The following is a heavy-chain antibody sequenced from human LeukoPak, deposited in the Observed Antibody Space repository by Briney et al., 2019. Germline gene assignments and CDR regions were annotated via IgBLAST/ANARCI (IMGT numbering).Heavy chain of an antibody. J-gene: IGHJ4*02. V-gene: IGHV5-51*01. CDR2: IYPGDCDT. Sequence: GGALQISCQGSACSFTSYWIAWGRRLPGKGPEWRGIIYPGDCDTRYSAAFQGQVTISADKSISTAYLQWSSLKDSDTAMYYCARRGVGAPYTDWGQGTLVTVSS. D-gene: IGHD1-26*01. CDR1: ACSFTSYW. CDR3: ARRGVGAPYTD.